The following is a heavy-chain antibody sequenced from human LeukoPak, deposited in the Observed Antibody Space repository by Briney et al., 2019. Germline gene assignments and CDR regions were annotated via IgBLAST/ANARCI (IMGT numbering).Heavy chain of an antibody. Sequence: KPGGSLRLSCAASGLTVTNAWMSWVRQAPGKGLEWVGRIASKTDGGTTGYAAPVKGRFTISRDDSKNTLFLQMNSLKTEDTAVYYCTTGIRGDCGQGTLVTVSS. CDR3: TTGIRGD. CDR2: IASKTDGGTT. V-gene: IGHV3-15*04. J-gene: IGHJ4*02. CDR1: GLTVTNAW.